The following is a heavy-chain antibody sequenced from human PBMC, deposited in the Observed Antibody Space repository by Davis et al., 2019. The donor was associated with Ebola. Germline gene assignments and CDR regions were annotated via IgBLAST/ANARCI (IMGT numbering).Heavy chain of an antibody. D-gene: IGHD5-12*01. J-gene: IGHJ6*02. Sequence: SLKISCAASGFTFDDYAMHWVRQAPGKGLEWVSGISWNSGSIGYVDSVKGRFTISRDNAKNSLYLQMNSLRAEDTAVYYCARAGVATIFNYYYGMDVWGQGTTVTVSS. CDR2: ISWNSGSI. CDR3: ARAGVATIFNYYYGMDV. CDR1: GFTFDDYA. V-gene: IGHV3-9*01.